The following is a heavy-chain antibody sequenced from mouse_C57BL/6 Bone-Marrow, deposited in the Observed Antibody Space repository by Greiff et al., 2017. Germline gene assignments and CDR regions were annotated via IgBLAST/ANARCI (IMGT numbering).Heavy chain of an antibody. CDR2: IWSGGST. D-gene: IGHD2-3*01. Sequence: VQLQQSGPGLVQPSQSLSITCTVSGFSLTSYGVHWVRQSPGKGLEWLGVIWSGGSTDYYAAFISRLSISKDNSKSQVFFKMNSLQADDTAIYYCARTPFLYEGYFDYWGQGTTLTVSS. CDR3: ARTPFLYEGYFDY. CDR1: GFSLTSYG. J-gene: IGHJ2*01. V-gene: IGHV2-2*01.